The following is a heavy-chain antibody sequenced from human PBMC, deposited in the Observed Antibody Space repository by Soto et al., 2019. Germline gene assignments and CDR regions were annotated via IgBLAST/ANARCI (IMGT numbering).Heavy chain of an antibody. CDR1: GYTFTGYY. CDR3: ASALFGDCSSTSCFPFGY. CDR2: INPNSGGT. J-gene: IGHJ4*02. Sequence: ASVKVSCKASGYTFTGYYMHWVRQAPGQGLEWMGWINPNSGGTNYAQKFQGWVTMTRDTSISTAYMELSRLRSDDTAVYYCASALFGDCSSTSCFPFGYWGQGTRVTAPQ. V-gene: IGHV1-2*04. D-gene: IGHD2-2*03.